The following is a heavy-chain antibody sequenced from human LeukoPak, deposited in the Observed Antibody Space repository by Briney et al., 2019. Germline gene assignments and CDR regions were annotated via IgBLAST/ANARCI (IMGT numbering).Heavy chain of an antibody. J-gene: IGHJ4*02. CDR2: INPHTGGT. CDR3: ARVFVRGGDCYYP. Sequence: ASVKVSCKASGYTFNGYSMHWVRQAPGQGLEWMGWINPHTGGTKYSQTFQGSVTMTTDTSISTAYMELSRLSYDDTAVYYCARVFVRGGDCYYPWGQGTLVTVSS. V-gene: IGHV1-2*02. CDR1: GYTFNGYS. D-gene: IGHD2-21*02.